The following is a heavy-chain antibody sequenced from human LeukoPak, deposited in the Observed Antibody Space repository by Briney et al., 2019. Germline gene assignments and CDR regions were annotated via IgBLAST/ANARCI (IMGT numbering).Heavy chain of an antibody. V-gene: IGHV1-69*13. D-gene: IGHD6-13*01. CDR3: ARSGYSSSWYSGSDY. CDR2: IIPIFGTA. Sequence: ASVKVSCKASGGTFSNYAISWVRQAPGQALEWMGGIIPIFGTANYAQKFQGRVTITADESTSTAYMELSSLRPEDTAVYYCARSGYSSSWYSGSDYWGQGTLVTGSS. J-gene: IGHJ4*02. CDR1: GGTFSNYA.